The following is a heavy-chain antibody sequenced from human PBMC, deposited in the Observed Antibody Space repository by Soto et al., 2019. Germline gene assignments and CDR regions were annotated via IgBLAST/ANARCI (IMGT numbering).Heavy chain of an antibody. CDR1: GGSISSYY. Sequence: QVQLQESGPGLVKPSETLSLTCTVSGGSISSYYWSWIRQPPGKGLEWIGYIYYSGSTNYNPSLKSRVTISVDTSKNQFSLKLSSVTAADTAVYYCAKESGFVQLWFIDYFDYWGQGTLVTVSS. J-gene: IGHJ4*02. V-gene: IGHV4-59*01. CDR2: IYYSGST. CDR3: AKESGFVQLWFIDYFDY. D-gene: IGHD5-18*01.